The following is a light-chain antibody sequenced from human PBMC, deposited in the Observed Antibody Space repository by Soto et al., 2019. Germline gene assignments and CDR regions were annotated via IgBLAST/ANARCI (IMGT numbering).Light chain of an antibody. CDR1: SSDVGSYNL. CDR3: CSYAGSSSWV. J-gene: IGLJ3*02. Sequence: QSALTQPASVSGSPGQSITISCTGTSSDVGSYNLVSWYQQHPGKAPQLMIYEGSKRPSGVSNRFSGSKSGNTASLTISGLHAEDEDDYYCCSYAGSSSWVFGGGTKLTVL. V-gene: IGLV2-23*01. CDR2: EGS.